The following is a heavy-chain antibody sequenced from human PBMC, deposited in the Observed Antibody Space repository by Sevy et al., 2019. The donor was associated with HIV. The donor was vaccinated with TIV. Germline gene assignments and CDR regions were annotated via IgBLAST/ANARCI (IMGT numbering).Heavy chain of an antibody. CDR1: GFTFSSYG. D-gene: IGHD2-8*01. CDR2: IWYDGSNK. V-gene: IGHV3-33*01. Sequence: GGSLRLSCAASGFTFSSYGMHWVRQAPGKGLEWVAVIWYDGSNKYHADSVKGRFTISRDNSKNTLYLQMNSLRAEDTAVYYCARDAYCTNGVCYGMDVWGQGTTVTVSS. J-gene: IGHJ6*02. CDR3: ARDAYCTNGVCYGMDV.